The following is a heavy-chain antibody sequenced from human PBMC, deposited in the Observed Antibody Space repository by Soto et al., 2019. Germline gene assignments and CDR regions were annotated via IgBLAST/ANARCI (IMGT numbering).Heavy chain of an antibody. J-gene: IGHJ4*02. CDR1: GGSVSSGSYY. Sequence: SETLSLTCTVSGGSVSSGSYYWSWIRQPPGKGLEWIGYIYYTGSTNYNPSLKSRVTISVDTSKNQFSLKLSSVTAADTAVYYCARDRGGNHDYWGQGTLVTVSS. CDR3: ARDRGGNHDY. CDR2: IYYTGST. D-gene: IGHD2-15*01. V-gene: IGHV4-61*01.